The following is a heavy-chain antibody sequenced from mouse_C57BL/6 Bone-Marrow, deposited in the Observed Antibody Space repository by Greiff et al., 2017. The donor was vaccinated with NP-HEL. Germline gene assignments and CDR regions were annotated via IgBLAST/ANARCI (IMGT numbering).Heavy chain of an antibody. Sequence: VQLQQSGPELARPWASVKISCQAFYTFSRRVHFAIRDTNSWMHWVKQRPGQGLEWIGMIHPNSGSTNYNEKFKSKATLTVDKSSSTAYMQLSSLTSEDSAVYYGARGGLRRRLYWYFDVWGTGTTVTVSS. V-gene: IGHV1-64*01. CDR1: YTFSRRVH. CDR2: GQGLEWIG. J-gene: IGHJ1*03. CDR3: SEDSAVYYGARGGLRRRLYWYFDV. D-gene: IGHD2-4*01.